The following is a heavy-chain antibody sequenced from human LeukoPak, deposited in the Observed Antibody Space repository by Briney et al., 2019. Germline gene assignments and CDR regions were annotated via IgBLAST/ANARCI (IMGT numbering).Heavy chain of an antibody. CDR2: IYYSGST. Sequence: SETLSLTCTVSGGSISSRSYYWGWIRQPPGKGLEWIGSIYYSGSTYYNPSLKSRVTISVDTSKNQFSLKLSSVTAADTAVYYCARSPGFYSSSARYWFDPWGQGTLVTVSS. V-gene: IGHV4-39*07. CDR3: ARSPGFYSSSARYWFDP. CDR1: GGSISSRSYY. J-gene: IGHJ5*02. D-gene: IGHD6-6*01.